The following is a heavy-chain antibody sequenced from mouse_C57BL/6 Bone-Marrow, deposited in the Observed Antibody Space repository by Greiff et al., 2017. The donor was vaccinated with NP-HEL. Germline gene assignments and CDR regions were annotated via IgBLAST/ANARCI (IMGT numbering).Heavy chain of an antibody. Sequence: VQLQQSGAELVRPGASVKLSCTASGFNIKDDYMHWVKQRPEQGLEWIGWIDPENGDTEYASKFQGKATITADTSSNTAYLQLSSLTAEDTAVSYGTALLSLLAYWGQGTLVTVSA. V-gene: IGHV14-4*01. CDR1: GFNIKDDY. D-gene: IGHD1-1*02. CDR3: TALLSLLAY. J-gene: IGHJ3*01. CDR2: IDPENGDT.